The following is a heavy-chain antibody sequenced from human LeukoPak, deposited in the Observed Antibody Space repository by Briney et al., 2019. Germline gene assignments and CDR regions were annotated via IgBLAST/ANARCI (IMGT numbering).Heavy chain of an antibody. D-gene: IGHD3-10*01. J-gene: IGHJ6*02. Sequence: GGSLRLPCAASGFTFSSYSMNWVRQAPGKGLEWVSSISSSSSYIYYADSVKGRFTISRDNAKNSLYLQMNSLRAEDTALYYCAKDKAVRGVGYDGMDVWGQGTTVTVSS. CDR1: GFTFSSYS. CDR2: ISSSSSYI. CDR3: AKDKAVRGVGYDGMDV. V-gene: IGHV3-21*04.